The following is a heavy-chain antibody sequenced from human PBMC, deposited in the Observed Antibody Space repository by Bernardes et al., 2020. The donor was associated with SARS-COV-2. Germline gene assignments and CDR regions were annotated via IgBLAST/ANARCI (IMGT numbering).Heavy chain of an antibody. Sequence: GGSLRLSCAASGFTFDDDGMSWVRQAPGKGLEWVSGINWNGGSTSYADSVKGRFTITRDNAKNSLYLQMNSLRAEDTALYHCARGLQAFHDWGQGTLVTVSS. CDR3: ARGLQAFHD. CDR1: GFTFDDDG. V-gene: IGHV3-20*01. CDR2: INWNGGST. J-gene: IGHJ4*02.